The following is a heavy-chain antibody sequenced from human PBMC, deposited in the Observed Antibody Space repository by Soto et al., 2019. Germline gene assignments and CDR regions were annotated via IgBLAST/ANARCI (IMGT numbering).Heavy chain of an antibody. D-gene: IGHD2-15*01. CDR1: GFTFSSYA. Sequence: EVQLLESGGGLVQPGGSLRLSCAASGFTFSSYAMSWVRQAPGKGLEWVSAISGSGGSTYYADSVKGRFTISRDNSKNTLYLQMNSLRAEDTAVYYCAKELRIPTVVVAACFDYWGQGTLVTVSS. V-gene: IGHV3-23*01. J-gene: IGHJ4*02. CDR2: ISGSGGST. CDR3: AKELRIPTVVVAACFDY.